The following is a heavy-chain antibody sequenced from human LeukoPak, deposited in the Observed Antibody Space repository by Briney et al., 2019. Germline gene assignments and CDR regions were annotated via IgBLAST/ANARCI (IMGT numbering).Heavy chain of an antibody. CDR2: ITWDSETT. D-gene: IGHD6-13*01. V-gene: IGHV3-20*04. Sequence: GGSLRLSCAASGFTFDDYGMSWVRQAPGKGLEWFSGITWDSETTGYADSVKGRFTISRDNAKNSLYLQMNSLRAEDTALYYCARAYTSSRHYYYYYMDVWGKGTTVTVSS. J-gene: IGHJ6*03. CDR1: GFTFDDYG. CDR3: ARAYTSSRHYYYYYMDV.